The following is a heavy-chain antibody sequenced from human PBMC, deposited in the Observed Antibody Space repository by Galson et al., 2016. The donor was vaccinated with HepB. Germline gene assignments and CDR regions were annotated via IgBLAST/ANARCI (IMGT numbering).Heavy chain of an antibody. J-gene: IGHJ4*02. CDR2: IHQSGTT. V-gene: IGHV4-4*02. CDR3: ARHFPGGITRGFDY. Sequence: SETLSLTCTVSGDSISTPHWWSWVRQPPGKGLEWIGEIHQSGTTNYHPSLVSRVAMSIDQSKDQLSLVLTSVRAADTAVYFCARHFPGGITRGFDYWGRGALVTVSS. CDR1: GDSISTPHW. D-gene: IGHD1-14*01.